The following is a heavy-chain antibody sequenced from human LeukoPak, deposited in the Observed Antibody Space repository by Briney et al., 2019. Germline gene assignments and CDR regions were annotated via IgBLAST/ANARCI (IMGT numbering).Heavy chain of an antibody. V-gene: IGHV3-48*03. CDR2: ISSSGSTI. CDR1: GFTFSSYE. Sequence: PGGSLRLSCAASGFTFSSYEMNWVRQAPGKGLEWVSYISSSGSTIYYADSLKGRFTIPRDNAKNSLYLQMNSLRAEDTAVYYCVRARGGDYVGHWGQGTLVTVSS. J-gene: IGHJ5*02. D-gene: IGHD4-17*01. CDR3: VRARGGDYVGH.